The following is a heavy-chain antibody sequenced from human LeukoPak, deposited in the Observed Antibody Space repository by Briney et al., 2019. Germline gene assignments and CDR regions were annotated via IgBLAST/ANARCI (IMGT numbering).Heavy chain of an antibody. Sequence: GRSLRLSCAASGFKFNSYAVHWVRQAPGKGLEWVAFISYDGSNKYYADSVKGRFTISRDTSKTTVYLQMNSLRTDDTALYYCATELRILSWGVDAFDIWGRGTMVTVSS. J-gene: IGHJ3*02. CDR1: GFKFNSYA. D-gene: IGHD3-16*01. CDR2: ISYDGSNK. V-gene: IGHV3-30*04. CDR3: ATELRILSWGVDAFDI.